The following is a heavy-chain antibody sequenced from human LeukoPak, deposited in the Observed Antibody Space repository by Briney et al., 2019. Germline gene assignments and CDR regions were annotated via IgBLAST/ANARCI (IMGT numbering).Heavy chain of an antibody. V-gene: IGHV3-30-3*01. CDR3: ARDRVNVVAGPDY. Sequence: GGSLRLSCAASGFTFSSYAMHWVRQAPGKGLEWVAVISYDGSNKYYADSVKGRFTISRDNSKNTLYLQMNSLRAEDTAVYYCARDRVNVVAGPDYWGQGTLVTVSS. CDR2: ISYDGSNK. D-gene: IGHD6-19*01. J-gene: IGHJ4*02. CDR1: GFTFSSYA.